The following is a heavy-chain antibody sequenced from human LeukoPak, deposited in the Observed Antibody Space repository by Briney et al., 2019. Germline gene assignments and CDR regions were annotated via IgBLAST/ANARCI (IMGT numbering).Heavy chain of an antibody. CDR1: GYTFTSYG. V-gene: IGHV1-18*01. CDR3: ARGVATVVTPFAFDI. D-gene: IGHD4-23*01. CDR2: ISAYNGNT. Sequence: GASVKVSCKASGYTFTSYGISWVRQAPGQGLEWMGWISAYNGNTNYAQKLQGRVTMTTDTSTSTAYMELRSLRSDDTAVYYCARGVATVVTPFAFDIWGQGTMVTVSS. J-gene: IGHJ3*02.